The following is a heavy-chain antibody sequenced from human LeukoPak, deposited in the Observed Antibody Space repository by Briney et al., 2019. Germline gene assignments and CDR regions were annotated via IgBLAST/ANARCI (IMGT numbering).Heavy chain of an antibody. V-gene: IGHV3-30-3*01. J-gene: IGHJ4*02. Sequence: PGRSLRLFCAGSGFTFNSYTKHWVRQAPGKGLEWVAVISYDGSNKYYADSVKGRFTISRDNSKNTLYLQMNSLRAEDTAVYYCARDYCSSASCYLAYYFYYWGQGTLVTVSS. CDR2: ISYDGSNK. CDR1: GFTFNSYT. D-gene: IGHD2-2*01. CDR3: ARDYCSSASCYLAYYFYY.